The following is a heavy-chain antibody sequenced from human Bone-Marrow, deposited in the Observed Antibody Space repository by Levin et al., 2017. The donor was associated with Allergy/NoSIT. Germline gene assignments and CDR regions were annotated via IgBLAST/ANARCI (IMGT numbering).Heavy chain of an antibody. Sequence: RASVKVSCRTSGYVFTLFWMSWVRQAPGHGPEWMGWISPSTGGTIYSEKFRDRITMTTDASTNAAFLELRGLRSDDTAIYYCVRDYDVLAGYYGLDYWGQGTRVIVSS. J-gene: IGHJ4*01. CDR1: GYVFTLFW. D-gene: IGHD3-9*01. CDR3: VRDYDVLAGYYGLDY. V-gene: IGHV1-18*01. CDR2: ISPSTGGT.